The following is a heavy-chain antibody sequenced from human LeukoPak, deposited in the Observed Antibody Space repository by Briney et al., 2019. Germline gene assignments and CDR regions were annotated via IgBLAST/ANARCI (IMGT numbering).Heavy chain of an antibody. CDR1: GGSFNGYY. Sequence: SETLSLTCAVYGGSFNGYYWSWIRQPPGKGLEWIGEINHSGSTNYNPSLKSRVTISVDTSKNQFSLKLSSVTAADTAVYYCARLEFEGANFDYWGQGTLVTVSS. CDR3: ARLEFEGANFDY. V-gene: IGHV4-34*01. CDR2: INHSGST. J-gene: IGHJ4*02. D-gene: IGHD3-16*01.